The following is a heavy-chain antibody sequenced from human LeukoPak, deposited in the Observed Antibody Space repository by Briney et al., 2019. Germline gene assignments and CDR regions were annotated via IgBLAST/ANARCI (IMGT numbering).Heavy chain of an antibody. V-gene: IGHV1-2*02. CDR1: GYTFTSYY. J-gene: IGHJ3*02. Sequence: GASVKVSCKASGYTFTSYYMHWVRQAPGQGLEWLGWIDPNNGDTDYAQKFQGRVTMTRDTSMDTAYMQVTGLRYDDTAVYYCAANVETGRGDFDIWGQGTLVTVSS. CDR3: AANVETGRGDFDI. CDR2: IDPNNGDT. D-gene: IGHD1-14*01.